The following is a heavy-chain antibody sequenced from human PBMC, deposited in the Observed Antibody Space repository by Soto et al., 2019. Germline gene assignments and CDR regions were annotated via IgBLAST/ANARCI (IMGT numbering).Heavy chain of an antibody. D-gene: IGHD2-15*01. Sequence: PGESLKISCKGSGYTFPNYWINWVRQVPGKGLEWMGRIDPSDSYTNYSPSFEGRVIISADKSISTAYVQWSSLKASDTAMYYCASGCSGGICYLDGDYYYYGMDVWGQGTTVTVSS. V-gene: IGHV5-10-1*01. CDR1: GYTFPNYW. CDR3: ASGCSGGICYLDGDYYYYGMDV. CDR2: IDPSDSYT. J-gene: IGHJ6*02.